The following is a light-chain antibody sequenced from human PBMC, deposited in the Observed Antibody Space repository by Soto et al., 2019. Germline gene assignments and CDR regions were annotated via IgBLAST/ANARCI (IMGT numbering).Light chain of an antibody. CDR2: GAS. V-gene: IGKV3-20*01. CDR1: QSVSSSY. CDR3: QQYGSSPLT. J-gene: IGKJ1*01. Sequence: EIVLTQSPGTLSLSPGERATLSCRASQSVSSSYLSWYQQKPGQAPRSLIYGASSSATGIPDRFSGSVSGTDFTLTISRLEPEDFAVYFCQQYGSSPLTFGQETKMEIK.